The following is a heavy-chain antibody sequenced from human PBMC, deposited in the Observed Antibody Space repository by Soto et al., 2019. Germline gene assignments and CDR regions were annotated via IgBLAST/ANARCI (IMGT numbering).Heavy chain of an antibody. CDR3: ARSSSSDDYYYYYGMDV. J-gene: IGHJ6*02. V-gene: IGHV1-18*01. CDR2: ISAYNGNT. Sequence: ASVKVSCKASGYTFTSYGIGWVRQAPGQGLEWMGWISAYNGNTNYAQKLQGRVTMTTDTSTSTAYMELRSLRSDDTAVYYCARSSSSDDYYYYYGMDVWGQGTTVT. CDR1: GYTFTSYG. D-gene: IGHD6-13*01.